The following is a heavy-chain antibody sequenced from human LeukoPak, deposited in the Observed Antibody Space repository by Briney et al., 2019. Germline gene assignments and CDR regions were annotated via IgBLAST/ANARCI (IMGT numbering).Heavy chain of an antibody. CDR1: GYTFTTYY. D-gene: IGHD1-14*01. CDR3: ARGPRNDP. J-gene: IGHJ5*02. Sequence: ASVKVSCKASGYTFTTYYMHWVRQAPGQGLEWMGIINLSGGITNYAQKFQGRVTMTSDTSISTAYMELSSLRSDDTAVYFCARGPRNDPWGQGTLVTVSS. V-gene: IGHV1-46*01. CDR2: INLSGGIT.